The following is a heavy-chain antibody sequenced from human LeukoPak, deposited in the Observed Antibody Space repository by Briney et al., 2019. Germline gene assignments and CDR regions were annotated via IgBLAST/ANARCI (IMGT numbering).Heavy chain of an antibody. CDR3: AVSTPLGY. J-gene: IGHJ4*02. V-gene: IGHV3-30*04. CDR1: GFTFSSYA. CDR2: VSYDGSNK. D-gene: IGHD2-8*01. Sequence: GGSLRLSCAASGFTFSSYAMHWVRQAPGKGLEWVAVVSYDGSNKYYADSVKGRFTISRDNSKNTLYLQMNSLRAEDTAVYYCAVSTPLGYWGQGTLVTVSS.